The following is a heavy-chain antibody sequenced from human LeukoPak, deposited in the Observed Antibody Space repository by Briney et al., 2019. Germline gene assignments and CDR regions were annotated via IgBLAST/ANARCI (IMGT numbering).Heavy chain of an antibody. CDR3: ARAIAAAGNNCDP. CDR2: IYYSGST. V-gene: IGHV4-31*03. Sequence: SETLSLTCTVSGGSISSGGYYWSWIRQHPGKGLEWIGYIYYSGSTYYNPSLKSRVTISVDTSKNQFSMKLSSVTAADTAVYYCARAIAAAGNNCDPWGQGTLVTVSS. J-gene: IGHJ5*02. CDR1: GGSISSGGYY. D-gene: IGHD6-13*01.